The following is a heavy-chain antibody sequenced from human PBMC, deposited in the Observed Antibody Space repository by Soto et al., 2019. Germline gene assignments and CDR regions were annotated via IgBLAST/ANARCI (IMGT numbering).Heavy chain of an antibody. J-gene: IGHJ4*02. CDR1: GFTFSSYW. CDR2: INSDGSST. D-gene: IGHD4-17*01. Sequence: GGSLRLSCAASGFTFSSYWMHWVRQAPGKGGVWVSRINSDGSSTTYADAVKGRFTISRDNAKNTLYLQMNSRRAEDTAVYYCGRDYGFDYWGQGTLVTVSS. V-gene: IGHV3-74*01. CDR3: GRDYGFDY.